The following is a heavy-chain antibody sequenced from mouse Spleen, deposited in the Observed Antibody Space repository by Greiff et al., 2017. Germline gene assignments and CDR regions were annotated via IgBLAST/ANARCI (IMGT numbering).Heavy chain of an antibody. Sequence: VQLKESGPELEKPGASVKISCKASGYSFTGYNMNWVKQSNGKSLEWIGNIDPYYGGTSYNQKFKGKATLTVDKSSSTAYMQLKSLTSEDSAVYYCARAGSSYGYFDVWGAGTTVTVSS. CDR1: GYSFTGYN. CDR2: IDPYYGGT. CDR3: ARAGSSYGYFDV. V-gene: IGHV1-39*01. D-gene: IGHD1-1*01. J-gene: IGHJ1*01.